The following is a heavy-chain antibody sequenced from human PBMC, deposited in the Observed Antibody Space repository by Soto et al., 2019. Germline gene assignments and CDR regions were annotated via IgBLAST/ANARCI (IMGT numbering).Heavy chain of an antibody. CDR1: GYTFSSYA. Sequence: PGWYLRLSCAASGYTFSSYAMSWVRQAPGKGLEWVSAISGRTGSTSYADSVKGRFTISRDNSRNTLYLQMNSLRAEDTAVYYYGVQYDYWGQGTLVTVSS. J-gene: IGHJ4*02. CDR3: GVQYDY. V-gene: IGHV3-23*01. CDR2: ISGRTGST. D-gene: IGHD1-1*01.